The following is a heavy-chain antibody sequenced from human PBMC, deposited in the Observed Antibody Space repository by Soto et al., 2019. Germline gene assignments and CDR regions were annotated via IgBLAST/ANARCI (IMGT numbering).Heavy chain of an antibody. Sequence: SETLSLTCTVSGGSISSYYWSWIRQPPGKGLEWIGYIYHSGSTYYNPSLKSRVTISVDRSKNQFSLKLSSVTAADTAVYYCARERNYYDSSGHINSFDYWGQGTLVTVSS. CDR1: GGSISSYY. CDR3: ARERNYYDSSGHINSFDY. V-gene: IGHV4-59*12. CDR2: IYHSGST. J-gene: IGHJ4*02. D-gene: IGHD3-22*01.